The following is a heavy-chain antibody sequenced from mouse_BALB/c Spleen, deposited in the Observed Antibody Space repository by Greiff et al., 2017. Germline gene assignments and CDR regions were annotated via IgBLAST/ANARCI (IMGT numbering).Heavy chain of an antibody. J-gene: IGHJ2*01. CDR2: ILPGSGST. CDR3: ARDGITTVVATGDY. CDR1: GYTFSSYW. D-gene: IGHD1-1*01. Sequence: VHLVESGAELMKPGASVKISCKATGYTFSSYWIEWVKQRPGHGLEWIGEILPGSGSTNYNEKFKGKATFTADTSSNTAYMQLSSLTSEDSAVYYCARDGITTVVATGDYWGQGTTLTVSS. V-gene: IGHV1-9*01.